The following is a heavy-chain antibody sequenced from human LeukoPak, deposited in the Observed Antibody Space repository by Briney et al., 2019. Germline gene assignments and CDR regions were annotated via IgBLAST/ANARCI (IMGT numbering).Heavy chain of an antibody. CDR1: GFTFDDYA. Sequence: GGSLRLSCAASGFTFDDYAMHWVRQAPGKGLEWVSGISWNSGSIGYADSVKGRFTISRDNSKNSLYLQMNSLRAEDTAVYYCARDRVEMATLDAFDIWGQGTMVTVSS. J-gene: IGHJ3*02. D-gene: IGHD5-24*01. CDR2: ISWNSGSI. CDR3: ARDRVEMATLDAFDI. V-gene: IGHV3-9*01.